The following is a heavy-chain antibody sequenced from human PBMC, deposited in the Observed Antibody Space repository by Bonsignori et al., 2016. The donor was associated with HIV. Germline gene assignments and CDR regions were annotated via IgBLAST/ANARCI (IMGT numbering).Heavy chain of an antibody. CDR1: GGSISSSDYY. CDR2: IHYRGST. Sequence: QLQLQESGPGLVKPSETLSLTCTVSGGSISSSDYYWGWIRQSPGKGLEWIGSIHYRGSTYYNSSLKSRVTISVDTSKNQFSLKLSSVTAADTVMYYCARGWYIDYWGQGTLVAVSS. V-gene: IGHV4-39*07. J-gene: IGHJ4*02. D-gene: IGHD2-8*02. CDR3: ARGWYIDY.